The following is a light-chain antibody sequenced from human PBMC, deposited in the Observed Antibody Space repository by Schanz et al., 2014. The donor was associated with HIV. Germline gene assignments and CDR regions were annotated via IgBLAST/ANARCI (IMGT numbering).Light chain of an antibody. V-gene: IGKV3-15*01. CDR3: QQSYSTPYT. CDR1: QSVSSN. Sequence: EIVLTQSPGTLSLSPGERGTLSCRASQSVSSNLAWYQQKPGQAPRLLIYGASTRATGIPARFSGSGSGTEFTLTISSLQSEDFATYYCQQSYSTPYTFGRGTRLDIK. CDR2: GAS. J-gene: IGKJ2*01.